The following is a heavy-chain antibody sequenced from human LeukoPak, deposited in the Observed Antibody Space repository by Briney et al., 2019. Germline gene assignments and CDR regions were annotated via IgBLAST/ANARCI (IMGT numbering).Heavy chain of an antibody. V-gene: IGHV1-46*01. D-gene: IGHD1-26*01. J-gene: IGHJ4*02. CDR1: GYTFTSYY. CDR2: INPSGGSA. Sequence: ASVKVSCKASGYTFTSYYMHWVRQAPGQGLEWMGIINPSGGSARYAQKFQGRVTMTSDTSTSTVYMELSSLRSEDTAVYYCARDPARELQGSFDYWGQGTLVTVSS. CDR3: ARDPARELQGSFDY.